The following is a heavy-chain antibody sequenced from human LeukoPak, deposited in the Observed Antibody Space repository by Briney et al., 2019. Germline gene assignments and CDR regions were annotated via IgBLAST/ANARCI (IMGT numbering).Heavy chain of an antibody. V-gene: IGHV1-69*01. D-gene: IGHD1-26*01. CDR1: GGTLGGFG. CDR3: ARGKPASGSFYKDQYHYMDV. Sequence: SVKVSCKSSGGTLGGFGISWVRQAPGQGPEWMGGIILRFGTVNYAQKFQGRVTITADESTNTAYMEMSSLKSEDTAIYYCARGKPASGSFYKDQYHYMDVWGKGTAVTISS. CDR2: IILRFGTV. J-gene: IGHJ6*03.